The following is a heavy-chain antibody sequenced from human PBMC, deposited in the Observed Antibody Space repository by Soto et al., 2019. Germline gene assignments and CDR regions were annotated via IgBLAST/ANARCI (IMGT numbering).Heavy chain of an antibody. CDR1: GGSFSGYY. CDR2: INHSGST. J-gene: IGHJ5*02. Sequence: SETLSLTCAVYGGSFSGYYWSWIRQPPGKGLEWIGEINHSGSTNYNPSLKSRVTISVDTSKNQFSLKLSSVTAADTAVYYCARDLLLGYSYGYGWFDPWGQGTLVTVSS. CDR3: ARDLLLGYSYGYGWFDP. D-gene: IGHD5-18*01. V-gene: IGHV4-34*01.